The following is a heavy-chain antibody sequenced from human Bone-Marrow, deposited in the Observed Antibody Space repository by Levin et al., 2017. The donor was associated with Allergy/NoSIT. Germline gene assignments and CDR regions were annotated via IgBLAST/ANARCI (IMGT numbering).Heavy chain of an antibody. Sequence: GGSLRLSCAASGFTFSSYSMNWVRQAPGKGLEWVSSISSSSSYIYYADSVKGRFTISRDNAKNSLYLQMNSLRAEDTAVYYCAREMVHYYDSSGPPTGGFDYWGQGTLVTVSS. D-gene: IGHD3-22*01. CDR1: GFTFSSYS. CDR3: AREMVHYYDSSGPPTGGFDY. J-gene: IGHJ4*02. CDR2: ISSSSSYI. V-gene: IGHV3-21*01.